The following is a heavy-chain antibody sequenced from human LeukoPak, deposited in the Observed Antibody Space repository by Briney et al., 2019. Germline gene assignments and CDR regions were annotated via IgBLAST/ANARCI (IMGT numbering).Heavy chain of an antibody. CDR2: IYSGGST. D-gene: IGHD6-13*01. CDR3: AAIGGIAAAGSDY. J-gene: IGHJ4*02. CDR1: GFTVSSNY. V-gene: IGHV3-53*01. Sequence: GGSLRLSCTASGFTVSSNYMSWVRQAPGRGLEWVSVIYSGGSTYYADSVKGRFTISRDNSKNTLYLQMNSLRAEDTAVYYCAAIGGIAAAGSDYWGQGTLVTVSS.